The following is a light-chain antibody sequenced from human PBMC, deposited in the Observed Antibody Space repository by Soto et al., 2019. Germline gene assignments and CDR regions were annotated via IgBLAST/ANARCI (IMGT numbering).Light chain of an antibody. J-gene: IGKJ1*01. Sequence: EIVMTQSPATLSVSPGERATXSCRASQSLSTNLAWYQQKPGQSPRLLIYGASTRATGVPARFSGSGSGTEFTLTISSLQSEDFAVYYCQQYTNWPPWTFGQGTKVVIK. CDR1: QSLSTN. CDR2: GAS. CDR3: QQYTNWPPWT. V-gene: IGKV3-15*01.